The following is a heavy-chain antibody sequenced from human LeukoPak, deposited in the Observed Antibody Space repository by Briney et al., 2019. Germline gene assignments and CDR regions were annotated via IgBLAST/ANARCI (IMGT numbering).Heavy chain of an antibody. CDR2: INQDGTEK. V-gene: IGHV3-7*01. Sequence: GGSLRLSCAASGFTFTTYWMSWVRQFPGKGLEWVANINQDGTEKYYVDSVKGRFSISRDNAKNSLYLQMNSLRAEDTAVYYCARDLLGWELHYFDYWGQGTLVTVSS. D-gene: IGHD1-26*01. CDR3: ARDLLGWELHYFDY. J-gene: IGHJ4*02. CDR1: GFTFTTYW.